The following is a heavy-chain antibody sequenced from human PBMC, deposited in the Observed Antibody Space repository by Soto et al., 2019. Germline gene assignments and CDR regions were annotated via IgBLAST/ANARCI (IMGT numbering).Heavy chain of an antibody. CDR2: INPNSGGT. CDR3: ARGDPTWSDY. J-gene: IGHJ4*02. V-gene: IGHV1-2*02. CDR1: GYTFTGYY. D-gene: IGHD2-8*02. Sequence: QVQLVQSGAEVKKPGASVKVSCKASGYTFTGYYMHWVRQAPGQGLEWMGWINPNSGGTNYAQKVQGGVTMTRDTSISTAYLELSRLRSDDTAVYYCARGDPTWSDYWGQGTLVTVSS.